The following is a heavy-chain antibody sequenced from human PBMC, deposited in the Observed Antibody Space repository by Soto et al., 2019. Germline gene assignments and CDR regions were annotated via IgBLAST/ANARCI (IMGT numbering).Heavy chain of an antibody. V-gene: IGHV3-9*01. CDR2: LSGNSDIV. D-gene: IGHD7-27*01. J-gene: IGHJ4*02. CDR1: GFFFDNYA. Sequence: GGSLRLSCVTSGFFFDNYAMHWVSQAPGKGPEWVSGLSGNSDIVAYADSVKGRFTISRDNAKKSLFLQMNNLRPEDTALYYCGISTGKFYADFDYWGQGTQGTAPQ. CDR3: GISTGKFYADFDY.